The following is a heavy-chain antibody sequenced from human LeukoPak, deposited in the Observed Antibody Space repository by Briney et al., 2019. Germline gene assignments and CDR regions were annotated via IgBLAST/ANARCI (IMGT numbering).Heavy chain of an antibody. CDR1: GGSISTSSYY. V-gene: IGHV4-39*07. Sequence: SETLSLTCTVSGGSISTSSYYWGWIRQPPGKGLECIGNIYYSGSTYYNPSLKSRVTISVDTSKNQFSLKLSSVTAADTAVYYCARELGGAFDIWGQGTMVTVSS. D-gene: IGHD3-16*01. J-gene: IGHJ3*02. CDR2: IYYSGST. CDR3: ARELGGAFDI.